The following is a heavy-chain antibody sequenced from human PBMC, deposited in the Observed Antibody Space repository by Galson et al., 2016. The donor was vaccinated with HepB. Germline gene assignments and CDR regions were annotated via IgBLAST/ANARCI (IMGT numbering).Heavy chain of an antibody. CDR2: LYSGEDT. CDR3: TRHRLQQGWFDP. J-gene: IGHJ5*02. V-gene: IGHV4-39*01. CDR1: GGSISSDYY. Sequence: SETLSLTCIVSGGSISSDYYWGWIRQPPGRGLEWIGSLYSGEDTYYNPSLQSRVTISVDTSRNQFSLRLDSVTAADTAVYYCTRHRLQQGWFDPWGQGTLVTVSS. D-gene: IGHD5-24*01.